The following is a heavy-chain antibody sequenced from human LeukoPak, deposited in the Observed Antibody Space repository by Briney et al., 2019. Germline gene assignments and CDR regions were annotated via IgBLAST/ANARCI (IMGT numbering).Heavy chain of an antibody. Sequence: GGSLRLSCGVSGFSFKSYSVNWVRQAPGKGREWVAFILGSGSETFYADSVKGRFIISRDNSKNSLYLQMNSLTVEDTAVYYCAKVQSDIVGAVFFSFDGWGQGTMVSVSS. CDR1: GFSFKSYS. CDR2: ILGSGSET. CDR3: AKVQSDIVGAVFFSFDG. V-gene: IGHV3-21*06. D-gene: IGHD1-26*01. J-gene: IGHJ3*01.